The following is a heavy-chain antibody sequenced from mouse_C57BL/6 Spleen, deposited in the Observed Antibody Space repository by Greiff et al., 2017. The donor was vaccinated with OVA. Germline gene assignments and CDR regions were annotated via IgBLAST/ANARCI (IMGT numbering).Heavy chain of an antibody. J-gene: IGHJ4*01. CDR2: IYPGDGGT. CDR3: ARYITTVMDY. CDR1: GYAFSSYW. V-gene: IGHV1-82*01. D-gene: IGHD1-1*01. Sequence: VQLQQPGPELVKPGASVKLSCKASGYAFSSYWMNWVKQRPGRGLEWIGRIYPGDGGTNYNGKFKGKATLTADKSSSTAYMQLSSLTSEDSAVYFSARYITTVMDYWGQGTSVTASS.